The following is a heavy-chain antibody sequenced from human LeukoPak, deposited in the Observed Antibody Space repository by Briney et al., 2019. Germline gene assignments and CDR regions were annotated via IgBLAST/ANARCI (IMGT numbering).Heavy chain of an antibody. Sequence: PGGSLRLSCAASGFTFSSYAMHWVRQAPGKGLEWVAVISYDGPKKYYADSVKGRFTISRDNSKNTLFLQMNSLRADDTAVYYCARVSNAYNYGYDAIDIWGQGTVVTVSS. J-gene: IGHJ3*02. CDR2: ISYDGPKK. D-gene: IGHD5-18*01. CDR3: ARVSNAYNYGYDAIDI. V-gene: IGHV3-30*04. CDR1: GFTFSSYA.